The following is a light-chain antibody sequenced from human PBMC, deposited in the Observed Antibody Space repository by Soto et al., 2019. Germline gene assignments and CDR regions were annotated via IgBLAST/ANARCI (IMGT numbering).Light chain of an antibody. CDR2: DTT. CDR3: LLSYSGTYWV. J-gene: IGLJ3*02. Sequence: QTVVTQEPSLTVSPGGTVTLTCGSSIGAVTSGHYPYWFQQKPGQAPRTLISDTTNKHSWTPARFSGSLLGGKAALTLAGAQTDDEADYYCLLSYSGTYWVFGGGTKLNVL. CDR1: IGAVTSGHY. V-gene: IGLV7-46*01.